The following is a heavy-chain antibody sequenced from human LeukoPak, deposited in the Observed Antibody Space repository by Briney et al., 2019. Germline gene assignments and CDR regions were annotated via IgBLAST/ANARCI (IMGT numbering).Heavy chain of an antibody. CDR3: AKYGNSGWVIDN. V-gene: IGHV4-59*08. Sequence: PSETLSLTCTVSGGSIGSDYWTWIRQPPGKGLEYIGYIYYTGGTNYNPSLKSRVTISVDTSKDQFSLKLSSVTAADTAVYFCAKYGNSGWVIDNWGQGTLVTVSS. J-gene: IGHJ4*02. CDR1: GGSIGSDY. CDR2: IYYTGGT. D-gene: IGHD6-19*01.